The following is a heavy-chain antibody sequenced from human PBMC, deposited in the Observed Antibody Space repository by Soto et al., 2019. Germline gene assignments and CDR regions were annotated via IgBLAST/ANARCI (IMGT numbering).Heavy chain of an antibody. V-gene: IGHV1-69*13. CDR3: ASTYYYDSSGYAFPYPFDP. CDR1: GGTFSSYA. D-gene: IGHD3-22*01. CDR2: IIPIFGTA. Sequence: SVKGSCKATGGTFSSYAISWVRQAPGQGLEWMGGIIPIFGTANYAQKFQGRVTITADESTSTAYMELSSLRSEDTAVYYCASTYYYDSSGYAFPYPFDPWGQGTLVTVSS. J-gene: IGHJ5*02.